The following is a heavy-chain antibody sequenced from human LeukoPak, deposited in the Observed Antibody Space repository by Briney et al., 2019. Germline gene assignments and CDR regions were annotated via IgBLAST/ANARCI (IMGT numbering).Heavy chain of an antibody. CDR1: GGSFSVYY. J-gene: IGHJ4*02. D-gene: IGHD3-10*01. CDR2: INHSGST. Sequence: KPSETLSLTCAVYGGSFSVYYWSWIRQPPGKGLEWIGEINHSGSTNYNPSLKSRVTISVDTSKNQFSLKLSSVTAADTAVYYCARDSYGSGSYVYYFDYWGQGTLVTVSS. CDR3: ARDSYGSGSYVYYFDY. V-gene: IGHV4-34*01.